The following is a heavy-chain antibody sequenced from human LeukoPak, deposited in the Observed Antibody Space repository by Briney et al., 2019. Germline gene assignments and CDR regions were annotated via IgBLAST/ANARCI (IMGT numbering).Heavy chain of an antibody. V-gene: IGHV3-48*03. D-gene: IGHD6-19*01. Sequence: GGSLRLSCAASGFTFSSYEMNWVRQAPGKGLEWVSYISSSGSTIYYADSVKGRFTISRDNAKNSLYLQMNSLRAEDTAVYYCARVENSSGWEFDYWGQGILVTVSS. J-gene: IGHJ4*02. CDR1: GFTFSSYE. CDR3: ARVENSSGWEFDY. CDR2: ISSSGSTI.